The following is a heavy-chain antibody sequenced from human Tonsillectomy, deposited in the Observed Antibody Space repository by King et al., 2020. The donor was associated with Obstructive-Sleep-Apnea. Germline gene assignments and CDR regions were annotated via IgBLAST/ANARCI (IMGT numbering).Heavy chain of an antibody. CDR3: ARGSRPRLYCGGDCYPDAFDI. D-gene: IGHD2-21*02. Sequence: QLVQSGAEVKKPGASVKVSCKASGYTFTGYYMHWVRQAPGQGLEWMGWINPNSGGTNYAQKFQGRVTMTRDTSISTAYMELSRLRSDDTAVYYCARGSRPRLYCGGDCYPDAFDIWGQGTMVTVSS. V-gene: IGHV1-2*02. CDR2: INPNSGGT. J-gene: IGHJ3*02. CDR1: GYTFTGYY.